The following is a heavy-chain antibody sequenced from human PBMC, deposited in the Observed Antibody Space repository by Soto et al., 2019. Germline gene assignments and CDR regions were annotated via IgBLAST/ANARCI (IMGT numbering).Heavy chain of an antibody. V-gene: IGHV4-4*07. J-gene: IGHJ5*02. D-gene: IGHD3-3*01. CDR1: GGSVTSYY. CDR2: VYSSGGT. CDR3: ARGQRFSDWFDP. Sequence: SETLSLTCTVSGGSVTSYYWTWIRQPAGKGLEWIGRVYSSGGTHYNPSLKSRVTISLDTSKNQFSLRLLSVTDADTAVYFCARGQRFSDWFDPWGKGTLVTVSS.